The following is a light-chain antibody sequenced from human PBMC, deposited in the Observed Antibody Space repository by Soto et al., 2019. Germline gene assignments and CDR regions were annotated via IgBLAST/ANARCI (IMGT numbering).Light chain of an antibody. CDR2: SIS. V-gene: IGKV1-39*01. CDR1: QDISTY. CDR3: QQSYGIPYT. Sequence: DIQLTQSPSSLSASVGDRVTMTCRACQDISTYLNWYHQSPGKAPKLLISSISRLQGGVPSRFSGSGSGTDFTLTINSLQPADLGTYFCQQSYGIPYTFGQGTKLEI. J-gene: IGKJ2*01.